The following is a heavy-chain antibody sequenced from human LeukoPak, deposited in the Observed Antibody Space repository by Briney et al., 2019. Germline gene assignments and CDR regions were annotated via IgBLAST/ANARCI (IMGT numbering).Heavy chain of an antibody. J-gene: IGHJ4*02. D-gene: IGHD2-15*01. CDR1: GFTFSSYG. CDR3: AKRGYGCSGGSCYFDY. Sequence: GGSLRLSCAASGFTFSSYGMHWVRQAPGKGLEWVAFIRYDGSNKYYADSVKGRLTISRDNSKNTLYLQMNSLRAEDTAVYYCAKRGYGCSGGSCYFDYWGQGTLVTVSS. CDR2: IRYDGSNK. V-gene: IGHV3-30*02.